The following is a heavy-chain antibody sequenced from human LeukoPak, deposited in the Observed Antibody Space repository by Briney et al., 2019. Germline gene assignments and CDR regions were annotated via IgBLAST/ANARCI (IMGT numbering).Heavy chain of an antibody. D-gene: IGHD4-17*01. CDR1: GYTFTSYG. V-gene: IGHV1-18*01. J-gene: IGHJ4*02. CDR3: ARDRAGTTVTPVVDY. CDR2: ISAYNGNT. Sequence: GASVKVSCKASGYTFTSYGISWVRQAPGQGLEWMGWISAYNGNTNYAQKLQGRVTMTTDTSTSTAYMELRSLRSDDTAVYYCARDRAGTTVTPVVDYWGQGTLVAVSS.